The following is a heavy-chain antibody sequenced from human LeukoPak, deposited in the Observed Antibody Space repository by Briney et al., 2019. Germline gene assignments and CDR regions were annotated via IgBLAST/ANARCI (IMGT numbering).Heavy chain of an antibody. Sequence: GESLKISCKGSGYIFPSYWIGWVRQLPGKGLEWMGIIYPGDSDTRYSPSFQGQVTISADKSISTAYLQWSSLKASDTAMYYCAREGSSGYGARWFDPWGQGTLVTVSS. CDR3: AREGSSGYGARWFDP. CDR2: IYPGDSDT. CDR1: GYIFPSYW. J-gene: IGHJ5*02. D-gene: IGHD5-12*01. V-gene: IGHV5-51*01.